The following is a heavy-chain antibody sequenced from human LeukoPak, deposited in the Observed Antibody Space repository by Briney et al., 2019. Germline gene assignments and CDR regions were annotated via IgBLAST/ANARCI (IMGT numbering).Heavy chain of an antibody. CDR2: IYYSGST. Sequence: SETLSLTCTVSGGSISSYYWSWIRQPPGKRLEWIGYIYYSGSTNYNPSLKSRVTISVDTSKNQFSLKLSSVAAADTAVYYCARLLNYYDSSGYYDQSAFDIWGQGTMVTVSS. CDR1: GGSISSYY. D-gene: IGHD3-22*01. J-gene: IGHJ3*02. CDR3: ARLLNYYDSSGYYDQSAFDI. V-gene: IGHV4-59*01.